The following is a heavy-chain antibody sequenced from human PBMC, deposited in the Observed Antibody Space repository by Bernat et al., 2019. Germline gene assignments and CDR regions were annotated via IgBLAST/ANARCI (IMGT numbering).Heavy chain of an antibody. V-gene: IGHV3-23*01. CDR2: ISGSGGST. D-gene: IGHD3-22*01. J-gene: IGHJ3*02. Sequence: EVQLLESGGGLVQPGGSLRLSCAASGITFSIYAVSWVRQAPGKGLQWVSSISGSGGSTYYADSVKGRFTISRDNSKSTLYLQMNSLRAEDTAVYYCARVRTYYYDSSGYQYDAFDIWGQGTMVTVSS. CDR3: ARVRTYYYDSSGYQYDAFDI. CDR1: GITFSIYA.